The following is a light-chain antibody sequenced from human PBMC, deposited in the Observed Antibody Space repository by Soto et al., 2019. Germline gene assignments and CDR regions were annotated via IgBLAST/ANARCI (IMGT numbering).Light chain of an antibody. V-gene: IGKV1-39*01. Sequence: FQMPQSPSSLSASVGDRVTITCRASQSISSYLNWYQQKPGKAPNLLIYTASNLESGVPSRFSGSGSGTDFNLTITSLQPEDFATYFCQQSYSRPRTFGQGTKVDIK. J-gene: IGKJ1*01. CDR2: TAS. CDR1: QSISSY. CDR3: QQSYSRPRT.